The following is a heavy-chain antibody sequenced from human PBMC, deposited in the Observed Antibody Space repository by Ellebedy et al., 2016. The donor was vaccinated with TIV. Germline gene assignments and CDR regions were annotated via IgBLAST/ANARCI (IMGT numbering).Heavy chain of an antibody. V-gene: IGHV4-4*02. D-gene: IGHD3-22*01. CDR1: SGSISSSNW. CDR3: ARLYTMKVVENVKWFDP. J-gene: IGHJ5*02. CDR2: IYHSGST. Sequence: MPGGSLRLSCAVSSGSISSSNWWSWVRQPPGKGLAWIGEIYHSGSTNYNPSLKSRVTISVDKSKNQFSLKLSSVTAADTAVYYCARLYTMKVVENVKWFDPWGQGTLVTVSS.